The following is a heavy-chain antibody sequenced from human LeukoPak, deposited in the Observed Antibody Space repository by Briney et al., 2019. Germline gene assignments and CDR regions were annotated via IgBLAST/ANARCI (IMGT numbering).Heavy chain of an antibody. CDR1: GFTFSSYA. D-gene: IGHD2-2*01. Sequence: GGSLRLSCAASGFTFSSYAMSWVRQAPGKGLVWVSGISIGGGSTYYADSVKGRFSVSRDNSKNTLYLQVNSLTADDTAVYYCAKGRYCSSSTFFGYFDSWGQGTLVTVSS. J-gene: IGHJ4*02. CDR3: AKGRYCSSSTFFGYFDS. CDR2: ISIGGGST. V-gene: IGHV3-23*01.